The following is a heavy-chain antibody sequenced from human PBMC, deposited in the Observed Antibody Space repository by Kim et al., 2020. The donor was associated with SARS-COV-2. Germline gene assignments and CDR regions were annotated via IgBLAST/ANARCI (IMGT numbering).Heavy chain of an antibody. Sequence: GGSLRLSCAASGFTFSSYGMHWVRQAPGKGLEWVAVTSYDGSNKYYADSVKGRFTISRDNSKNTLYLQMNSLRAEDTAVYYCAKDSDDYCGGDCRYPFDPWGQGTLVTVSS. D-gene: IGHD2-21*02. V-gene: IGHV3-30*18. J-gene: IGHJ5*02. CDR1: GFTFSSYG. CDR3: AKDSDDYCGGDCRYPFDP. CDR2: TSYDGSNK.